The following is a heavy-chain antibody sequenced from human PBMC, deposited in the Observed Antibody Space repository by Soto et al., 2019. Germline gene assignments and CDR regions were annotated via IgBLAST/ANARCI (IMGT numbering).Heavy chain of an antibody. CDR2: TYYKSKWYN. D-gene: IGHD6-19*01. CDR3: ARAWGFSSGWYGSFSY. J-gene: IGHJ4*02. V-gene: IGHV6-1*01. CDR1: GDSVSSNRAA. Sequence: PSQTLSLTCAISGDSVSSNRAAWNWIRQSPWRGLEWLGRTYYKSKWYNDYAVSVKSRITINPDTSKNQFSLQLNSVTPEDTAVYYCARAWGFSSGWYGSFSYWGQGTLVTVSS.